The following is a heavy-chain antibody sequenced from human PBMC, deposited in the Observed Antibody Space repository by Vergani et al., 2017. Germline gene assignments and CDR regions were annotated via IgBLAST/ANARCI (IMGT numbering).Heavy chain of an antibody. Sequence: QVQLVQSGAEVKKPGSSVKVSCKASGGTFSSYAISWVRQAPGQGLEWMGGIIPIFGTANYAQKFQGRVTITADESTSTAYMELSSLRSEDTAVYYCARVREGEGGSFTYYCYYYYMDVWGKGTTVTVSS. CDR3: ARVREGEGGSFTYYCYYYYMDV. CDR2: IIPIFGTA. D-gene: IGHD2-15*01. V-gene: IGHV1-69*01. CDR1: GGTFSSYA. J-gene: IGHJ6*03.